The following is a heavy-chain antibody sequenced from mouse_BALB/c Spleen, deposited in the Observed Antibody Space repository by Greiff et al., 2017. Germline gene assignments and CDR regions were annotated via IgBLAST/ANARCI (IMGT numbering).Heavy chain of an antibody. CDR1: GFTFSSYA. J-gene: IGHJ2*01. D-gene: IGHD2-4*01. CDR2: ISSGGSYT. V-gene: IGHV5-9-3*01. Sequence: DVKLVESGGGLVKPGGSLKLSCAASGFTFSSYAMSWVRQTPEKRLAWVATISSGGSYTYYPDSVKGRFTISRDNAKNTLYLQMSSLRSEDTAMYYCARHEDDYYYFDDWGQGTTLTVSS. CDR3: ARHEDDYYYFDD.